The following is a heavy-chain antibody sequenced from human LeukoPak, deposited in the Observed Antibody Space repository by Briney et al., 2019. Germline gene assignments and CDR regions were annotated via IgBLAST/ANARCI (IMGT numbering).Heavy chain of an antibody. Sequence: GASVKVSCKASGYTFTNYYIHWVRQAPGQGLEWMGRIIPIFGTANYAQKFQGRVTITTDESTSTAYMELSSLRSEDTAVYYCARAYLGRNTPFDYWGQGTLVTVSS. D-gene: IGHD1/OR15-1a*01. CDR2: IIPIFGTA. CDR1: GYTFTNYY. J-gene: IGHJ4*02. CDR3: ARAYLGRNTPFDY. V-gene: IGHV1-69*05.